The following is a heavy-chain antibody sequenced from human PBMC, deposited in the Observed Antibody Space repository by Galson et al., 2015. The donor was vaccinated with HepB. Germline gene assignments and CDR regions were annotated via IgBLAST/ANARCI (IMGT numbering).Heavy chain of an antibody. CDR1: GRSLGGHY. CDR3: ARSRSGMYRLIYFDS. V-gene: IGHV4-34*01. J-gene: IGHJ4*02. Sequence: SETLSLTCVVSGRSLGGHYWSWIRQSPGKGLQWLGEVNHGGTTKYNPSLQSRITVSIDTPKNLFSLTLKSVTAADTALYYCARSRSGMYRLIYFDSWGQGTLVTVSS. D-gene: IGHD1-26*01. CDR2: VNHGGTT.